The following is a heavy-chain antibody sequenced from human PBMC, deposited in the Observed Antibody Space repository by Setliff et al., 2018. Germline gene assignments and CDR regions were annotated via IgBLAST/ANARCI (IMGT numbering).Heavy chain of an antibody. Sequence: GGSLRLSCAASGFTFSRYTINWVRQAPGKGLEWVSSISSSSSYIYYTDSVKGRFAISRDNAKNSLYLQMNSLRAEDAAVYYCARDPPWELRYFDLWGRGTLVTVSS. J-gene: IGHJ2*01. V-gene: IGHV3-21*01. CDR2: ISSSSSYI. CDR3: ARDPPWELRYFDL. D-gene: IGHD1-26*01. CDR1: GFTFSRYT.